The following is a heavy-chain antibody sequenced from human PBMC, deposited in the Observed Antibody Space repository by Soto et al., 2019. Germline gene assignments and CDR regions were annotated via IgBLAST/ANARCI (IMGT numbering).Heavy chain of an antibody. J-gene: IGHJ5*02. D-gene: IGHD3-3*01. CDR3: TRHGNGDDS. V-gene: IGHV1-18*01. Sequence: GASVKVSCKASGGTFSSYAISWVRQAPGQGLEWMGGISASNPTANYAQKFQGRVTMTTDTSTNTAYMELRSLRSDDTAIYYCTRHGNGDDSWGQGTLVTVSS. CDR2: ISASNPTA. CDR1: GGTFSSYA.